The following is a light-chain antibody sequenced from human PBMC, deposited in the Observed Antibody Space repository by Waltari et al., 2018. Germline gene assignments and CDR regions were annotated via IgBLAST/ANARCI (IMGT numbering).Light chain of an antibody. CDR1: SSNVGSNS. J-gene: IGLJ2*01. CDR3: SVWDDSLSGPV. Sequence: QSVVTQPPSASGAPGQRVTISCSGSSSNVGSNSITWYQQLPGTAPKVVMYDIDRRPSGVPDRFSGSRSGTTASLTISGLQSEDEADYYCSVWDDSLSGPVFGGGTKLTVL. V-gene: IGLV1-44*01. CDR2: DID.